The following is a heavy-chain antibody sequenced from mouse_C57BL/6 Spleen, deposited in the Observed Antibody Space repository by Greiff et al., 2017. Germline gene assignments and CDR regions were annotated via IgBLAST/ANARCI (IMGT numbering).Heavy chain of an antibody. CDR3: AREDYGSSSLDY. Sequence: QVQLQQPGAELVKPGASVKLSCKASGYTFTSYWMHWVKQRPGRGLEWIGRIEPNSGGTKYNEKFKSKATLTVDKHSSTAYMQLSSLTSEDSAGYNCAREDYGSSSLDYGGQGTTLTISS. D-gene: IGHD1-1*01. J-gene: IGHJ2*01. CDR1: GYTFTSYW. CDR2: IEPNSGGT. V-gene: IGHV1-72*01.